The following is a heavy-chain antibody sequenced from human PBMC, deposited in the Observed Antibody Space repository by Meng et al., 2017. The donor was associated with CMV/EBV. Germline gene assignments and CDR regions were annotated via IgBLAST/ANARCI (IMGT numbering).Heavy chain of an antibody. CDR3: ARVHFGDYGMDY. V-gene: IGHV3-66*02. CDR1: GFTVSSNY. D-gene: IGHD4-17*01. CDR2: IYSGGGT. Sequence: GESLKISCAASGFTVSSNYMSWVRQAPGKGLEWVSVIYSGGGTYSADSVKGRFTISRDNSKNTLYLQMNSLRAEDTAVYYCARVHFGDYGMDYWGQGTLVTVSS. J-gene: IGHJ4*02.